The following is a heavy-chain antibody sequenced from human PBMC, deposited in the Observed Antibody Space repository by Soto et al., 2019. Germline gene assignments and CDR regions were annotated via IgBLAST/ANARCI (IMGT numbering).Heavy chain of an antibody. V-gene: IGHV3-9*01. CDR2: ISWNSGSI. Sequence: GGSLRLACAASGFTFDDYAMHWVRQAPGKGLEWVSGISWNSGSIGYADSVKGRFTISRDNAKNSLYLQMNSLRAEDTALYYCAKDYYGDYGAFDIWGQATMVTVS. CDR3: AKDYYGDYGAFDI. D-gene: IGHD4-17*01. J-gene: IGHJ3*02. CDR1: GFTFDDYA.